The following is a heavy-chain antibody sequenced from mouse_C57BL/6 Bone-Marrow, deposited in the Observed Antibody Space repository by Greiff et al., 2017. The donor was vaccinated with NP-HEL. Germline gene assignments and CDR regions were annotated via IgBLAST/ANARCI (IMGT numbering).Heavy chain of an antibody. J-gene: IGHJ1*03. V-gene: IGHV5-15*01. CDR1: GFTFSDYG. Sequence: EVMLVESGGGLVQPGGSLKLSCAASGFTFSDYGMAWVRQAPRKGPEWVASISNLAYSIYYADTVTGRFTISRENAKNTLYLEMSSLRSEDTAMYYCARNYYGSSGYFDVWGTGTTVTVSS. D-gene: IGHD1-1*01. CDR3: ARNYYGSSGYFDV. CDR2: ISNLAYSI.